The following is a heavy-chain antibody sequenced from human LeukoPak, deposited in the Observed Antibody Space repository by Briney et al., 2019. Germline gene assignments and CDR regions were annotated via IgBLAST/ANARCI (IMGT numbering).Heavy chain of an antibody. V-gene: IGHV1-69*13. CDR3: ARSRYYYYYMDV. CDR2: IIPIFGTA. CDR1: GGTFSSYA. Sequence: ASVKVSCKASGGTFSSYAISWVRQAPGQGLEWMGGIIPIFGTANYAQKFQGRVTITADESTSMAYMELSSLRSDDTAVYYCARSRYYYYYMDVWGKGTTVTVSS. J-gene: IGHJ6*03.